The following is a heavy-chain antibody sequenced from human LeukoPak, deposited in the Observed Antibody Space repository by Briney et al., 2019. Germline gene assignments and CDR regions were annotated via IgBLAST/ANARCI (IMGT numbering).Heavy chain of an antibody. Sequence: SETLSLTCTVSGGSISSSSYYWGWIRQPPGKGLEWIGSIYYSGSTYYNPSLKSRVTISVDTSKNQFSLKLSSVTAADTAVYYCARHLPYSSSWYFNPWGQGTLVTVSS. V-gene: IGHV4-39*01. CDR3: ARHLPYSSSWYFNP. D-gene: IGHD6-13*01. CDR1: GGSISSSSYY. CDR2: IYYSGST. J-gene: IGHJ5*02.